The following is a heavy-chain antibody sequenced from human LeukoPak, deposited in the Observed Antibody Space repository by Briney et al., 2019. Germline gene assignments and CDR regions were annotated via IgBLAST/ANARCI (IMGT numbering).Heavy chain of an antibody. CDR3: ARGGTVVTHDY. D-gene: IGHD4-23*01. V-gene: IGHV3-53*01. CDR1: GFAVTRSY. CDR2: ISSGAST. Sequence: PGGSLRLSCAASGFAVTRSYMAWVRQAPGKGLEWVSVISSGASTYYADSVKGRFTISTDNSKNTLYLQMNSLRAEDTAVYDCARGGTVVTHDYWGQGTLATVSS. J-gene: IGHJ4*02.